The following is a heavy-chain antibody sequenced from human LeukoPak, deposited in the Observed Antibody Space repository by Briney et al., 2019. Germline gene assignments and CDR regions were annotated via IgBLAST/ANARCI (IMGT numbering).Heavy chain of an antibody. D-gene: IGHD3-10*01. CDR1: GFTFSNYA. V-gene: IGHV3-9*01. CDR2: ISWNSGSI. CDR3: AKAFGSGSYYTDY. J-gene: IGHJ4*02. Sequence: GESLRLSCAASGFTFSNYAMHWVRQAPGKGLEWVSGISWNSGSIGYADSVKGRFTISRDNAKNSLYLQMNSLRAEDTASYYCAKAFGSGSYYTDYWGQGTLVTVSS.